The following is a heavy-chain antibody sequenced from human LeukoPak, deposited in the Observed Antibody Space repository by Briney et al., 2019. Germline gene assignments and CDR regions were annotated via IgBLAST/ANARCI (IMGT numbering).Heavy chain of an antibody. CDR3: ARGGLVVAATPLLNWFDP. Sequence: SETLSLTCAVYGGSFSGYYWSWIRQPPGKGLEWIGEINHSGSTNYNPSLKSRVTISVDTSKNQFSLKLSSVTAADTSVYYCARGGLVVAATPLLNWFDPWGQGTLVTVSS. D-gene: IGHD2-15*01. CDR1: GGSFSGYY. J-gene: IGHJ5*02. CDR2: INHSGST. V-gene: IGHV4-34*01.